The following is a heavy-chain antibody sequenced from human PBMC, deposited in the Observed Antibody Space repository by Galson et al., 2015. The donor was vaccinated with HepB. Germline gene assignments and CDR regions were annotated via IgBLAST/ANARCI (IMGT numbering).Heavy chain of an antibody. CDR2: IKSKTDGGTT. J-gene: IGHJ6*03. CDR3: TTQNDFWSGYYTGSLYDYYYMDV. D-gene: IGHD3-3*01. V-gene: IGHV3-15*01. CDR1: GFTFSNAW. Sequence: SLRLSCAASGFTFSNAWMSWVRQAPGKGLEWVGRIKSKTDGGTTDYAAPVKGRFTISRDDSKNTLYLQMNSLKTEDTAVYYCTTQNDFWSGYYTGSLYDYYYMDVWGKGTTVTVSS.